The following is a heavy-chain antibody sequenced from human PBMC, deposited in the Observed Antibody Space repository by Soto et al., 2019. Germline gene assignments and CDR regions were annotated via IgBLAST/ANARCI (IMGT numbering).Heavy chain of an antibody. D-gene: IGHD1-26*01. Sequence: EAQLLESGGGLVQPGGSLRLSCAASGITLNRYAMTWVRQAPGKGLEWVSGISASGGNKYYADSVEGRFTISRDNSKNTLYLQMDSLRPDDTGVYYCAKCPYSESYYWFDPWGQGTLVTVSS. CDR1: GITLNRYA. J-gene: IGHJ5*02. V-gene: IGHV3-23*01. CDR3: AKCPYSESYYWFDP. CDR2: ISASGGNK.